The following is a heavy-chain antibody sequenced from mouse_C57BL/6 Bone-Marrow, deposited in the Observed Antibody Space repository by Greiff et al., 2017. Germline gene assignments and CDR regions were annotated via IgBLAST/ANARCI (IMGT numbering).Heavy chain of an antibody. CDR1: GYTFTSYW. CDR3: ARLDGYYKFAY. J-gene: IGHJ3*01. Sequence: QVHVKQPGAELVMPGASVKLSCKASGYTFTSYWMHWVKQRPGQGLEWIGEIDPSDSYTNYNQKFKGKSTLTVDKSSSTAYMQLSSLTSEDSAVYYCARLDGYYKFAYWGQGTQITVSA. V-gene: IGHV1-69*01. D-gene: IGHD2-3*01. CDR2: IDPSDSYT.